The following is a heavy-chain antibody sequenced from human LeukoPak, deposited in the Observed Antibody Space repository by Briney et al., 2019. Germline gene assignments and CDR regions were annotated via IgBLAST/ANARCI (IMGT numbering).Heavy chain of an antibody. CDR2: ISYDGSNK. CDR3: AKGFAAIGGGYFDY. J-gene: IGHJ4*02. V-gene: IGHV3-30-3*01. CDR1: GFTFSSYA. D-gene: IGHD2-2*02. Sequence: QPGRSLRLSCAASGFTFSSYAMHWVRQAPGKGQEWVAVISYDGSNKYYADSVKGRFTISRDNSKNTLYLQMNSLRAEDTAVYYCAKGFAAIGGGYFDYWGQGTLVTVSS.